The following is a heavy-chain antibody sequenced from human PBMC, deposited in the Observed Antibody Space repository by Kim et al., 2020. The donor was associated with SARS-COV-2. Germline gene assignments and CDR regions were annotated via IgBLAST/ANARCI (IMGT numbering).Heavy chain of an antibody. CDR2: IGGSDGNT. CDR1: GFTFSSYA. J-gene: IGHJ4*02. V-gene: IGHV3-23*01. D-gene: IGHD2-2*01. Sequence: GGSLRLSCAASGFTFSSYAMSWVRQAPGKGLEWVSAIGGSDGNTYYADSVKGRVTISRDNSKNTLNLQMNSLRAEDTAVYYCAKNSEYCSSSSCYAVTFFDYWGQGTLVTVSS. CDR3: AKNSEYCSSSSCYAVTFFDY.